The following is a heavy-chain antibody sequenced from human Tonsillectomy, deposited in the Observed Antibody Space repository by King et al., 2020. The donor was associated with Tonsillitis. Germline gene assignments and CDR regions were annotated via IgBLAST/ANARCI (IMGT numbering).Heavy chain of an antibody. CDR3: TATFDYVWGSIDY. V-gene: IGHV3-15*01. CDR2: IKRKSDGGTM. J-gene: IGHJ4*02. D-gene: IGHD3-16*01. CDR1: GLTFIDAW. Sequence: VQLVESGGGFVKPGGSLRLSCAASGLTFIDAWMTWVRQAPGKGLEWVGRIKRKSDGGTMDYAAPVKGRFSISRDDSKNSLYLQMDSLRTEDTAMYYCTATFDYVWGSIDYWGQGTLVTVSS.